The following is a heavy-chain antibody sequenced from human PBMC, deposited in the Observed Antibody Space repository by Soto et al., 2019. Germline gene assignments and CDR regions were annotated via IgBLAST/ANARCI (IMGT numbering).Heavy chain of an antibody. CDR3: AAGYCSSTSCYTGYYYYYGMDV. D-gene: IGHD2-2*01. V-gene: IGHV1-69*01. CDR1: GGTFSSYA. J-gene: IGHJ6*02. CDR2: IIPIFGTA. Sequence: QVQLVQSGAEVKKPGSSVKVSCKASGGTFSSYAISWVRQAPGQGLEWMGGIIPIFGTANYAQEFQGRVTITADESTSTAYMELSSLRSEDTAVYYCAAGYCSSTSCYTGYYYYYGMDVWGQGTTVTVSS.